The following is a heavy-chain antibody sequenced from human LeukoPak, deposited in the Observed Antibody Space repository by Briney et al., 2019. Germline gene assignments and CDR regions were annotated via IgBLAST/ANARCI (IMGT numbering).Heavy chain of an antibody. CDR3: ARLVLTYGSGWYGDYFDY. J-gene: IGHJ4*02. CDR2: ISGSGGST. D-gene: IGHD6-19*01. CDR1: GFTFSYYA. Sequence: GGSLRLSCAASGFTFSYYAMSWARQAPGKGLEWVSGISGSGGSTYYADSVKGRFSISRDNSQNTLYLQMNSLRAEDTAVYYCARLVLTYGSGWYGDYFDYWGQGTLVTVSS. V-gene: IGHV3-23*01.